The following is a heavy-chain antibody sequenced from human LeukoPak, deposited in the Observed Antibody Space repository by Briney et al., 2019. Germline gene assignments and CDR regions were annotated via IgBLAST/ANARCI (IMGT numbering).Heavy chain of an antibody. Sequence: GGSLRLSCAASGFTFSSHWMSWVRQAPGKGLEWVANIKQDGSEKYYVDSVKGRFTFSRDNAKNSLYLQMNSLRAEDTAVYYCARDRSTTVSNTLGYFDYWGQGALVTVSS. CDR3: ARDRSTTVSNTLGYFDY. V-gene: IGHV3-7*03. J-gene: IGHJ4*02. D-gene: IGHD2/OR15-2a*01. CDR2: IKQDGSEK. CDR1: GFTFSSHW.